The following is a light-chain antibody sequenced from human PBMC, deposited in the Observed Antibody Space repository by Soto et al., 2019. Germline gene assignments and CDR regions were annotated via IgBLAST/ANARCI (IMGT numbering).Light chain of an antibody. V-gene: IGLV1-40*01. CDR1: SSNVGAGYD. CDR2: VNN. Sequence: QPVLTQPPSVSGAPGQRVTISCTGSSSNVGAGYDVHWYQQHPGTAPKLLIFVNNNRPSGVPDRFSGSKSGTSASLAITGLQAEDEADYYCQSYDNSLSGWVFGGGTKLTVL. CDR3: QSYDNSLSGWV. J-gene: IGLJ3*02.